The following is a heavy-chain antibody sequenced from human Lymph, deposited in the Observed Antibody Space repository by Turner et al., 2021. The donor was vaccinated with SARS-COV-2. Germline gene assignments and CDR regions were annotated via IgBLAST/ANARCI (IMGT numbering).Heavy chain of an antibody. CDR2: INPNSGGT. J-gene: IGHJ6*02. CDR1: GSTFTSSY. Sequence: QVRLVQSGAEGKKPGASVQVSCQAAGSTFTSSYMHWVRQAPGQGLEWRGWINPNSGGTNYAQKFQGRVTMTRDTSISAAYMGLSRLRSDDTAVYYCAREVERYNDFWSGYSGGYGMDVWGQGTTVTVSS. CDR3: AREVERYNDFWSGYSGGYGMDV. V-gene: IGHV1-2*02. D-gene: IGHD3-3*01.